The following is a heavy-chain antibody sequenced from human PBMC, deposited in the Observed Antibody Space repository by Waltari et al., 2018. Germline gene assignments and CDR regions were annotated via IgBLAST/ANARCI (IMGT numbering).Heavy chain of an antibody. CDR2: IIPIVGTA. V-gene: IGHV1-69*12. CDR3: ARVGSKYSSFPVYFDY. J-gene: IGHJ4*02. CDR1: GGTFSSYA. Sequence: QVQLVQSGAEVKKPGSSVKVSCKASGGTFSSYAISWVRQAPGQGLEWMGGIIPIVGTANYAQKFQGRVTITADESTSTAYMELSSLRSEDTAVYYCARVGSKYSSFPVYFDYWGQGTLVTVSS. D-gene: IGHD6-6*01.